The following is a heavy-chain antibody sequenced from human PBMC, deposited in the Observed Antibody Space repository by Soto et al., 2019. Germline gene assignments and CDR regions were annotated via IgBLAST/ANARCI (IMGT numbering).Heavy chain of an antibody. V-gene: IGHV3-23*01. CDR3: ARNERSSPSYFDY. CDR1: GFTFSAFA. CDR2: ISECGGTP. D-gene: IGHD6-6*01. J-gene: IGHJ4*02. Sequence: GGSLRLSCAASGFTFSAFAMSWVRQAPGKGLEWGSTISECGGTPFYADSVKGRFTISRDNSKNTLHLQMTTLRAADTAVYYCARNERSSPSYFDYWGQGTLVTVSS.